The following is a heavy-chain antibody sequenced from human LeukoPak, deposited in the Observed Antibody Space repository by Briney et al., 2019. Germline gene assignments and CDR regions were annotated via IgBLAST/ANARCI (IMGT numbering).Heavy chain of an antibody. CDR1: GYTFTSYY. D-gene: IGHD6-13*01. V-gene: IGHV1-46*01. Sequence: ASVKVSCKASGYTFTSYYMHWVRQAPGQGLEWMGIINPSGGSTSYAQKFQGRVIMTRDTSTSTVYMELSSLRSEDTAVYYCARGYSSSWYVPAYYYYGMDVWGQGTTVTVSS. CDR3: ARGYSSSWYVPAYYYYGMDV. J-gene: IGHJ6*02. CDR2: INPSGGST.